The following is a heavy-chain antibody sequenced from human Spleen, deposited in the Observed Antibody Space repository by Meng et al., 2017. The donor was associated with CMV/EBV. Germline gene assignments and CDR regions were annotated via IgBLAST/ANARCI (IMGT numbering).Heavy chain of an antibody. J-gene: IGHJ4*02. CDR2: ISGGGGNT. D-gene: IGHD6-13*01. CDR1: GFSFSSYA. CDR3: AKRVGSGSSWFDY. V-gene: IGHV3-23*01. Sequence: GESLKTSCAASGFSFSSYAMSWVRQAPGKGLEWLSSISGGGGNTYYADSVKGRFTISRDNSKNTLHLQMNSLRAEDTAVYYCAKRVGSGSSWFDYWGQGALVTVSS.